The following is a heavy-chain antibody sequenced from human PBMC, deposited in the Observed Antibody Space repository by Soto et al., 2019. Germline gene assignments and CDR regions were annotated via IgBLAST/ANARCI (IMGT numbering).Heavy chain of an antibody. CDR2: ISGSGGST. J-gene: IGHJ5*02. CDR1: GFTFSSYA. CDR3: AKTSYYCSSTSCYVNWFDP. D-gene: IGHD2-2*01. Sequence: GGSLRLSCAAPGFTFSSYAMSWVRQAPGKGLEWVSAISGSGGSTYYADSVKGRFTISRDNSKNTLYLQMNSLRAEDTAVYYCAKTSYYCSSTSCYVNWFDPWGQGTLVTVSS. V-gene: IGHV3-23*01.